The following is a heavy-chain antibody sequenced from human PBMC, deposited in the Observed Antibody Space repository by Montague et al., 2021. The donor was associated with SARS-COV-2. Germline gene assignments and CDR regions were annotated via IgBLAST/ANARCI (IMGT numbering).Heavy chain of an antibody. V-gene: IGHV4-59*01. D-gene: IGHD2-8*02. CDR1: GGSMSGYY. J-gene: IGHJ4*02. Sequence: SETLSLTCDVSGGSMSGYYWTWIRQSPGKGLEWIGYVSYTGNTKYNPSLKTRVSLSMDTPKNHFSLHLSSLAAADTAIYYCARAQNTCFVAYCGNYFDVWGQGALVTVSS. CDR2: VSYTGNT. CDR3: ARAQNTCFVAYCGNYFDV.